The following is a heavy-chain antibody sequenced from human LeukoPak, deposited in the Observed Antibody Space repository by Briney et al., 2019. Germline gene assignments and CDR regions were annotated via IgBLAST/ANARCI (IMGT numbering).Heavy chain of an antibody. V-gene: IGHV3-11*05. Sequence: GGSLRFSCAASGFTFSDYYMTWIRQAPGKGLECVSYISSSSDYTNYPDSVKGRFTISRDNAKNSPYLQMNSLRAEDTALYYCARVKVGTTNRFDYWGQGTLVTVSS. CDR1: GFTFSDYY. CDR3: ARVKVGTTNRFDY. CDR2: ISSSSDYT. J-gene: IGHJ4*02. D-gene: IGHD1-26*01.